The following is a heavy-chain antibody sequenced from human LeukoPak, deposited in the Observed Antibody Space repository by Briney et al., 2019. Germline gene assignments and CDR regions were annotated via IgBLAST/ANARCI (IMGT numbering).Heavy chain of an antibody. D-gene: IGHD5-12*01. CDR3: ARKVGYSGYDFTFDI. CDR2: IYTSGST. Sequence: SETLSLTCTVSGGSISSYYWSWIRQRAGKGLEWIGRIYTSGSTNYNPSLKSRVTMSVDTSKNQFSLKLSSVTAADTAVYYCARKVGYSGYDFTFDIWGQGTMVTVSS. V-gene: IGHV4-4*07. J-gene: IGHJ3*02. CDR1: GGSISSYY.